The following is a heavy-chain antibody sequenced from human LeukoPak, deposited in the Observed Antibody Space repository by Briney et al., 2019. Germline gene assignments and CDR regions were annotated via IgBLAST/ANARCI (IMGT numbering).Heavy chain of an antibody. J-gene: IGHJ1*01. V-gene: IGHV3-23*01. CDR1: GFTFSNYA. CDR2: ISGSAGST. Sequence: PGGSLRLSCAASGFTFSNYAMNWVRQAPGKGLEWVSAISGSAGSTYYADSLKGRFTISRGNSKSTLYLQMNSLRAEDTAVYYCATGGDHPYWGPGTLVTVSS. CDR3: ATGGDHPY. D-gene: IGHD2-21*02.